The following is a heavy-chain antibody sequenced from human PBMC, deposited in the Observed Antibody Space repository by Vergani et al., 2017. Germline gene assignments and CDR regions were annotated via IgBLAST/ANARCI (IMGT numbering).Heavy chain of an antibody. CDR1: GGSFSGYY. CDR3: ARTGSSLPQRYYYYYYGMDV. Sequence: QVQLQQWGAGLLKPSETLSLTCAVYGGSFSGYYWSWIRQPPGKGLEWIGEINHSGSTNYNPSLKSRVTISVDTSKNQFSLKLSSVTAADTAVYYCARTGSSLPQRYYYYYYGMDVWGQGTTVTVSS. CDR2: INHSGST. V-gene: IGHV4-34*01. J-gene: IGHJ6*02. D-gene: IGHD6-6*01.